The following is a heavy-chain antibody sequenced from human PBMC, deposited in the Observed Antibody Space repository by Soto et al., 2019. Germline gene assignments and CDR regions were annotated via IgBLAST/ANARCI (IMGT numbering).Heavy chain of an antibody. CDR1: GGTFSSYT. V-gene: IGHV1-69*04. D-gene: IGHD6-13*01. CDR2: IIPILGIA. J-gene: IGHJ3*02. Sequence: SVKVSCKASGGTFSSYTISWVRQAPGQGLEWMGRIIPILGIANYAQKFQGRVTITADKSTSTAYMELSSLRSEDTAVYYCARDLPGIAAPWDAFDIWGQGTMVTGSS. CDR3: ARDLPGIAAPWDAFDI.